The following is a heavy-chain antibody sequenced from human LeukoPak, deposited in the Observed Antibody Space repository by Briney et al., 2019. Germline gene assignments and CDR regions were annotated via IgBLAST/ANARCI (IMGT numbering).Heavy chain of an antibody. CDR1: GYTFNSHG. J-gene: IGHJ4*02. D-gene: IGHD3-22*01. CDR3: ARGGDYYDSSGYSRLGY. Sequence: GSVKVSCKASGYTFNSHGISWVRQAPGQGLEWMGWISTYHGNTNYAQKLQGRVTMTTDTSTSTAYMELRSLRSDDTAVYYCARGGDYYDSSGYSRLGYWGQGTLVTVSS. V-gene: IGHV1-18*01. CDR2: ISTYHGNT.